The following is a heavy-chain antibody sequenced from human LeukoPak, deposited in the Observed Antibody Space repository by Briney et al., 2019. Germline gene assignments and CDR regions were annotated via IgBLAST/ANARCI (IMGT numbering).Heavy chain of an antibody. CDR3: AGHKQLWLLDGMDV. V-gene: IGHV3-7*01. CDR2: IKHDGSEK. D-gene: IGHD5-18*01. J-gene: IGHJ6*02. Sequence: PGGSLRLSCAASGFIFTNFFMSWVRQAPGKGLEWVASIKHDGSEKYCVDSVRGRFTISRDNTKNLLYLQMNSLRAEDTAVYYCAGHKQLWLLDGMDVWGQGTTVTVSS. CDR1: GFIFTNFF.